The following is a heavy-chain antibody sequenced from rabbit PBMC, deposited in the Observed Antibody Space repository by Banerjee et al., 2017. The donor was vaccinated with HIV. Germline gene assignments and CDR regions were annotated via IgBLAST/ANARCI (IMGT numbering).Heavy chain of an antibody. CDR2: IYTGSGST. D-gene: IGHD1-1*01. CDR1: GFSFSSSYY. Sequence: QSLEESGGDLVKPGASLTLTYTASGFSFSSSYYMCWVRQAPGKGLEWIGCIYTGSGSTYYASWAKGRFTISKTSSTTATLQMTSLTAADTATYFCARYSSSSGYYNSLPLGNLWGQGTLVTVS. J-gene: IGHJ4*01. V-gene: IGHV1S40*01. CDR3: ARYSSSSGYYNSLPLGNL.